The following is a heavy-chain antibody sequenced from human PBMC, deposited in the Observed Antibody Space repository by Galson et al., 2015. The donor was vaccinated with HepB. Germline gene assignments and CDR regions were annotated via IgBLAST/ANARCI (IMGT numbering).Heavy chain of an antibody. Sequence: SLRLSCAASGFTFSNCSMNWVRQAPGKGLEWVSSIGTGSGYIYYADSVKGRFTISRDNAKNSLYLQMNSLRAEDTAVYYCARDHDYGDYTPSQFDYWGQGTLVTVSS. D-gene: IGHD4-17*01. CDR1: GFTFSNCS. V-gene: IGHV3-21*01. CDR2: IGTGSGYI. CDR3: ARDHDYGDYTPSQFDY. J-gene: IGHJ4*02.